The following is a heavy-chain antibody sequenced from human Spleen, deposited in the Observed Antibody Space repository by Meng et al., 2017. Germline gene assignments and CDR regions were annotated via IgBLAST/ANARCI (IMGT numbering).Heavy chain of an antibody. CDR1: GGSFSDYH. CDR2: INHSGST. V-gene: IGHV4-34*01. Sequence: VQLQQLGAGLLKPSETLSLTCVVSGGSFSDYHWSWIRQPPGKGLEWIGEINHSGSTNYNPSLESRATISVDTSQNNLSLKLSSVTAADSAVYYCARGPTTMAHDFDYWGQGTLVTVSS. CDR3: ARGPTTMAHDFDY. D-gene: IGHD4-11*01. J-gene: IGHJ4*02.